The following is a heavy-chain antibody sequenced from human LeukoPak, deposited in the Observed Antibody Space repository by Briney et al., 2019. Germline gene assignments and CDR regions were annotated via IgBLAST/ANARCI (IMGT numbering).Heavy chain of an antibody. D-gene: IGHD2-21*01. CDR1: GFTFSSYA. CDR2: IRANGGST. Sequence: GGSLRLSCAASGFTFSSYAMSWVRQAPGKGLEWVSSIRANGGSTYYADSVKGRFTISRDNSKNRLYLQMNSLRAEDTAIYYCAKDIVVSGYYGMDVWGQGTTVTVSS. V-gene: IGHV3-23*01. CDR3: AKDIVVSGYYGMDV. J-gene: IGHJ6*02.